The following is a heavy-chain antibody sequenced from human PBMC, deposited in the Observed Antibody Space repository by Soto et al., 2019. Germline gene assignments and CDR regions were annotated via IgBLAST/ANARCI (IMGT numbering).Heavy chain of an antibody. J-gene: IGHJ4*02. CDR3: ARGPSSLTRFDY. CDR1: GFTFSNAW. Sequence: GGSLRLSCAASGFTFSNAWMSWVRQAPGKGLEWVGRIKSKTDGGTTDYAAPVKGRFTISRDDSKNTLYLQMNSLKTEDTAVYYCARGPSSLTRFDYWGQGTLVTVSS. D-gene: IGHD2-2*01. CDR2: IKSKTDGGTT. V-gene: IGHV3-15*01.